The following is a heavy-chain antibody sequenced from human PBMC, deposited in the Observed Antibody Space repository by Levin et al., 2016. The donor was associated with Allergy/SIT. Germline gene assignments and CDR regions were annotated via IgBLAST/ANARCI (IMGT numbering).Heavy chain of an antibody. CDR3: ARVDPTYTMVRGVDYYGMDV. V-gene: IGHV1-2*02. D-gene: IGHD3-10*01. J-gene: IGHJ6*02. Sequence: ASVKVSCKASGYTFTGYYMHWVRQAPGQGLEWMGWINPNSGGTNYAQKFQGRVTMTRDTSISTAYMELSRLRSDDTGVYYCARVDPTYTMVRGVDYYGMDVWGQGTTVTVSS. CDR2: INPNSGGT. CDR1: GYTFTGYY.